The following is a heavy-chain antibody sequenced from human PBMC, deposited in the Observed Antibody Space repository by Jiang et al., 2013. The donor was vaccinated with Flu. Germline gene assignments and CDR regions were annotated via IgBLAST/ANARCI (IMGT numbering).Heavy chain of an antibody. CDR1: GYTFTTYG. CDR3: ARKLRGLYGMDV. J-gene: IGHJ6*02. V-gene: IGHV7-4-1*02. Sequence: SGSELTEPGASVKVSCKASGYTFTTYGMNWVRLAPGQGLEWMGWINTNTGNPTYAQGFTGRFVFSLDPSVSTAYLQISSLKAEDTAVYYCARKLRGLYGMDVWGQGTTVTVSS. D-gene: IGHD3-16*01. CDR2: INTNTGNP.